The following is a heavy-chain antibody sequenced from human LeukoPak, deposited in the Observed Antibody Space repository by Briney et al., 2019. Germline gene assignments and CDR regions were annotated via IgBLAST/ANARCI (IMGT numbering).Heavy chain of an antibody. CDR2: IYHSGST. V-gene: IGHV4-38-2*02. D-gene: IGHD4-23*01. CDR3: ARANYGGNLIFDY. J-gene: IGHJ4*02. Sequence: SETLSLTCTVSGYSISSGYYWGWIRQPPGKGLEWIGSIYHSGSTYYNPSLKSRVTISVDTSKNQFSLKLSSVTAADTAVDYCARANYGGNLIFDYWGQGTLVTVSS. CDR1: GYSISSGYY.